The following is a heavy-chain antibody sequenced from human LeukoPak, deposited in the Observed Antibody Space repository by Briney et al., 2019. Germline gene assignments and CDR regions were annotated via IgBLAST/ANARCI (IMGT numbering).Heavy chain of an antibody. V-gene: IGHV3-30-3*01. CDR1: GFTFSSYA. D-gene: IGHD6-19*01. Sequence: PGGSLRLSCAASGFTFSSYAMHWVRQAPGKGLEWVAVISYDGSNKYYADSVKGQFTISRDNSKNTLYLQMNNLRAEDTAVYYCAKSVAAPPSYYYGMDVWGQGTTVTVPS. CDR2: ISYDGSNK. CDR3: AKSVAAPPSYYYGMDV. J-gene: IGHJ6*02.